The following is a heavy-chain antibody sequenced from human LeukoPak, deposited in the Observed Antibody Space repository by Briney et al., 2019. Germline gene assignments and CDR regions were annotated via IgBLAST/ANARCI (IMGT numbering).Heavy chain of an antibody. Sequence: SETLSLTCTVSGGSISNYYWSWIRQPPGKGLEWIGYNYTSGSTNYNPSLKSRVTISVDKAKNQFSLKLSSGIAADTAGYYCARQGKITMVRGVIEWGQGTLVTVSS. CDR2: NYTSGST. V-gene: IGHV4-4*09. J-gene: IGHJ4*02. D-gene: IGHD3-10*01. CDR1: GGSISNYY. CDR3: ARQGKITMVRGVIE.